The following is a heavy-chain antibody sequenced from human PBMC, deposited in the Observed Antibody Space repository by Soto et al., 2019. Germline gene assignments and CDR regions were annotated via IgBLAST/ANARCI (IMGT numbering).Heavy chain of an antibody. CDR1: GYSFANYW. CDR3: ARNRLRQYYYGMDV. J-gene: IGHJ6*02. CDR2: IYPGDSDT. V-gene: IGHV5-51*01. Sequence: GESLKISCQGSGYSFANYWIAWVRQMPGKGLEWVGVIYPGDSDTRYSPSSRGQVTISADKSISHVYLQWSSLKASDTAMYYCARNRLRQYYYGMDVWGQGTTVTV. D-gene: IGHD3-10*01.